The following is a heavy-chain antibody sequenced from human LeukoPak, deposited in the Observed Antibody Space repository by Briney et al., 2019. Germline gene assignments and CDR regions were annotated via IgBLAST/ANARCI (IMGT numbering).Heavy chain of an antibody. Sequence: SVKVSCKASGYTFTGYIVHWVRQAPGQGLEWLGWINPNSGGTDFAQKFQGRVTMTRDTSISTAYMELSRLRSDDTAVYYCARAYYDTLTGHDYWGQGTLVSVSS. CDR2: INPNSGGT. CDR1: GYTFTGYI. D-gene: IGHD3-9*01. J-gene: IGHJ4*02. V-gene: IGHV1-2*02. CDR3: ARAYYDTLTGHDY.